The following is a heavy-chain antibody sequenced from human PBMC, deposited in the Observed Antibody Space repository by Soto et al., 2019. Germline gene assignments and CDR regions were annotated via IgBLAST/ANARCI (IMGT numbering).Heavy chain of an antibody. Sequence: PSETLSLTCAVSGGSISSGGYSWSWIRQPPGKGLEWIGYIYHSGSTYYNPSLKSRVTISVDRSKNQFSLKLSSVTAADTAVYYCARAGGYSSSYCEYWGQGTLVTVSS. V-gene: IGHV4-30-2*01. CDR3: ARAGGYSSSYCEY. D-gene: IGHD6-6*01. J-gene: IGHJ4*02. CDR2: IYHSGST. CDR1: GGSISSGGYS.